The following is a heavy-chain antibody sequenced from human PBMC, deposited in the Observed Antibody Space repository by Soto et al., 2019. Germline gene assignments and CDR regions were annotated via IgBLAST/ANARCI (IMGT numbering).Heavy chain of an antibody. J-gene: IGHJ4*02. D-gene: IGHD5-18*01. CDR1: GGSVSSGSYY. CDR3: ARISGYSYGLPPYFDY. Sequence: SETLSLTCTVSGGSVSSGSYYWSWIRQPPGKGLECIGYIYYSGSTYYNPSLKSRVTISVDTSKNQFSLKLSSVTAADTAVYYCARISGYSYGLPPYFDYWGQGTLVTVSS. V-gene: IGHV4-61*01. CDR2: IYYSGST.